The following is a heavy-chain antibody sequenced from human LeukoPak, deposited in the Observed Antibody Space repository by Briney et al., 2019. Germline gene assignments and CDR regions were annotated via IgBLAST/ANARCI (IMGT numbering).Heavy chain of an antibody. Sequence: GGSLRLSCAASGFTFSTYTMNWVRQAPGKGPEWVAFTRFDDSYKAYGDSVKGRFTISRDNSKNTLYLQMDSLRSDDTAVYYCAKSSAGITWFDPWGQGTLVTVSS. CDR1: GFTFSTYT. V-gene: IGHV3-30*02. J-gene: IGHJ5*02. CDR3: AKSSAGITWFDP. D-gene: IGHD1-1*01. CDR2: TRFDDSYK.